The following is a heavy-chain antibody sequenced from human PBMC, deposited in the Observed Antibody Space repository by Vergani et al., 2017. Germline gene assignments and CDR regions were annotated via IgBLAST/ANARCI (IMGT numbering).Heavy chain of an antibody. CDR3: ARHTTYTDS. Sequence: EVELVQSGPEMRKPGESLKISCKGSEYSFGNYWIGWVRQMRGKGLEWMGIIYPADSDTRYSPSFQGQVTISADKSISTAFLQWDSLKASDTALYYCARHTTYTDSWGQGTLVTVSS. V-gene: IGHV5-51*01. CDR2: IYPADSDT. J-gene: IGHJ4*02. D-gene: IGHD1-1*01. CDR1: EYSFGNYW.